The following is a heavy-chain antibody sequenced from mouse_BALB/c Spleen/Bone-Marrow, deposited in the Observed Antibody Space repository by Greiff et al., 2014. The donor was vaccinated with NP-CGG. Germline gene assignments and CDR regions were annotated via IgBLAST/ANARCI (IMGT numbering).Heavy chain of an antibody. CDR2: IWAGGST. D-gene: IGHD2-1*01. J-gene: IGHJ3*01. V-gene: IGHV2-9*02. Sequence: VQLQQSGPGLVAPSQSLSITCTVSGFSLTSYGVHWVRQPPGKGLEWLGVIWAGGSTNYNSALMSRLSISKDNSKSQVFLKMNSLQTDDTAMYYCARGNGNFFAYWGQGTLVTVSA. CDR1: GFSLTSYG. CDR3: ARGNGNFFAY.